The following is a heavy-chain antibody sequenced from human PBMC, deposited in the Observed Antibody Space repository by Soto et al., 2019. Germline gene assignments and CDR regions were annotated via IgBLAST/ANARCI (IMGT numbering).Heavy chain of an antibody. CDR2: TYYRSKWYN. V-gene: IGHV6-1*01. CDR3: ARDLSYRSGPLPYYYGMDV. CDR1: GDSVSSNSAA. Sequence: PSQTLSLTCAISGDSVSSNSAAWNWIRQSPSRGLEWLGRTYYRSKWYNDYAVSVKSRITINPDTSKNQFSLQLNSVTPEDTAVYYCARDLSYRSGPLPYYYGMDVWGQGTTVTVSS. J-gene: IGHJ6*02. D-gene: IGHD6-19*01.